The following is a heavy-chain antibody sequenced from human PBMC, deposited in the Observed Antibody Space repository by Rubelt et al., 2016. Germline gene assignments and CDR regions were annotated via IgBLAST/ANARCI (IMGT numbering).Heavy chain of an antibody. Sequence: QVQLQESGPGLVKPSETLSLTCTVSGGSISSYYWSWIRQPPGKGLEWIGYIYYSGSTNYNPSLKSRVTISVDTSKNQFSLKLSSVTAADTAVYYCARVTTVSSTSWSDYYYYMDVWGKGTTVTVSS. V-gene: IGHV4-59*01. D-gene: IGHD2-2*01. CDR2: IYYSGST. J-gene: IGHJ6*03. CDR1: GGSISSYY. CDR3: ARVTTVSSTSWSDYYYYMDV.